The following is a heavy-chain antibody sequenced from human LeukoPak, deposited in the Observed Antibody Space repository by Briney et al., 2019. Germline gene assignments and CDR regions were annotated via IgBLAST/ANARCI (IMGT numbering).Heavy chain of an antibody. J-gene: IGHJ6*03. Sequence: SQTLSLTCTVSGGSISSGSYYWSWIRQPAGKGLEWIGRIYTSGSTNYNPSLKSRVTISVDTSKNQFSLKLSSVTAADTAVYYCARDGPKDIVVVPAAIKYYYYYMDVWGKGTTVTVSS. CDR1: GGSISSGSYY. CDR3: ARDGPKDIVVVPAAIKYYYYYMDV. V-gene: IGHV4-61*02. CDR2: IYTSGST. D-gene: IGHD2-2*01.